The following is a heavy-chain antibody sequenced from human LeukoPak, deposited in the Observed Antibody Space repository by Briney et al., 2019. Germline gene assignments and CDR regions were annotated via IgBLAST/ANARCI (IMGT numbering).Heavy chain of an antibody. CDR2: ISYDGSNK. CDR1: GFTFSSYG. Sequence: PGGSLRLSCAASGFTFSSYGMHWVRQAPGKGLEWVAVISYDGSNKYYADSVKGRFTISRDNSKNTLYLQMNSLRAEDTAVYYCAKDGFIAVAAPFDYWGQGTLVTVSS. J-gene: IGHJ4*02. V-gene: IGHV3-30*18. D-gene: IGHD6-19*01. CDR3: AKDGFIAVAAPFDY.